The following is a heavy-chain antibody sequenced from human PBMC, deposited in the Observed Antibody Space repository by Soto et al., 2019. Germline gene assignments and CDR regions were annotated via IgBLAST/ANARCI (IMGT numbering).Heavy chain of an antibody. V-gene: IGHV3-30-3*01. CDR3: AKDGREYSSSSNVDY. Sequence: LRLSCAASGFTFSSYAMHWVRQSPGKGLEWVAVISYDGSNKYYADSVKGRFTISRDNSKNTLYLQMNSLSAEDTAVYYCAKDGREYSSSSNVDYWGQGTRVTVS. CDR1: GFTFSSYA. D-gene: IGHD6-6*01. J-gene: IGHJ4*02. CDR2: ISYDGSNK.